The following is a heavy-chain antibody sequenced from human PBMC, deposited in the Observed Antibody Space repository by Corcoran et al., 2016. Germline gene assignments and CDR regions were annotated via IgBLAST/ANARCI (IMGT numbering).Heavy chain of an antibody. Sequence: QVQLQESGPGLVKPSETLSLTCTVSGYSIRTGYHWGWIRQPPGKGLEWIGNIYRNGDTYYNTSLKSRVTRSVDTSKNQFSLRLTSVTAADTAVYFCAGVDWFFDYWGQGTLVIVSS. V-gene: IGHV4-38-2*02. CDR1: GYSIRTGYH. J-gene: IGHJ4*02. D-gene: IGHD3-9*01. CDR2: IYRNGDT. CDR3: AGVDWFFDY.